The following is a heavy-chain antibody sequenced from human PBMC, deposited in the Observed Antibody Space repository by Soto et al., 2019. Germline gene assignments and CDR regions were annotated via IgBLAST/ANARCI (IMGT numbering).Heavy chain of an antibody. CDR2: TYQSGSA. V-gene: IGHV4-30-2*06. CDR3: AREYYGMDV. CDR1: GGSISSGGYS. Sequence: SETLSLTCTVSGGSISSGGYSWTWIRQSPGKGLEWIGYTYQSGSAYYNPSLKSRVTISVDRSKNQFSLNLTSVTAADTAVYYCAREYYGMDVWGQGTTVTVSS. J-gene: IGHJ6*02.